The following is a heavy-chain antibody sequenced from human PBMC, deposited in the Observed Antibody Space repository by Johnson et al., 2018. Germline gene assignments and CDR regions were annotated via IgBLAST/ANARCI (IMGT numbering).Heavy chain of an antibody. CDR2: IWFDGTKK. CDR3: ARDVLMGTRNWFDP. D-gene: IGHD3-16*01. Sequence: QVQLVESGGGVVQPGRSLRLSCAASGFTFSSYGMHWVRQAPGKGLEWVAVIWFDGTKKYHADSVKGRFTISRDNSKNTLYLQMNSLRAEDTAVYYCARDVLMGTRNWFDPWGQGTLVTVSS. V-gene: IGHV3-33*01. J-gene: IGHJ5*02. CDR1: GFTFSSYG.